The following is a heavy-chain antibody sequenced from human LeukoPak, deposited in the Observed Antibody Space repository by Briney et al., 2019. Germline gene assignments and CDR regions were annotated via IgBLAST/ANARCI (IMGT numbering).Heavy chain of an antibody. J-gene: IGHJ4*02. CDR3: AKRPNYYDSSGSGYYFDY. CDR2: ISYDGSNK. V-gene: IGHV3-30*18. Sequence: PGGSLRLSCAASGLRFSDQYMIWIRQTPGKGLEWVAVISYDGSNKYYADSVKGRFTISRDNSKNTLYLQMNSLRAEDTAVYYCAKRPNYYDSSGSGYYFDYWGQGTLVTVSS. CDR1: GLRFSDQY. D-gene: IGHD3-22*01.